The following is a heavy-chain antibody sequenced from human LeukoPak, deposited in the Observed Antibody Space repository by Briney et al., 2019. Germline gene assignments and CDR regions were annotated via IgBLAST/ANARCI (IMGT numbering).Heavy chain of an antibody. CDR3: ARGYYQVDYYGLDV. J-gene: IGHJ6*02. V-gene: IGHV4-59*01. D-gene: IGHD3-10*01. CDR1: GGSISIYY. CDR2: IYYSGST. Sequence: SETLSLTCTVSGGSISIYYWNWIRQPPGKGLEWIGYIYYSGSTNYNPSLKSRVTISVDTSKNQFSLKLSSVTAADTAVYYCARGYYQVDYYGLDVWGQGTTVTVSS.